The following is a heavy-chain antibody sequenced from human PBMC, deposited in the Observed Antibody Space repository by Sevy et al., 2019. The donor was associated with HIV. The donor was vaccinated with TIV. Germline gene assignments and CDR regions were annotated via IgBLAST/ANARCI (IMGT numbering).Heavy chain of an antibody. D-gene: IGHD3-22*01. CDR1: GFTFSNYA. Sequence: GGSLRLSCAASGFTFSNYAMNWVRQAPGKGLEWVSAVSGSGGTTYYADSVKGRFTISRDNSKNTLFLQMNSLRAEDTAIYYCARGLDYDSSGYYWWAIDYWGQGTLVTVSS. CDR3: ARGLDYDSSGYYWWAIDY. J-gene: IGHJ4*02. CDR2: VSGSGGTT. V-gene: IGHV3-23*01.